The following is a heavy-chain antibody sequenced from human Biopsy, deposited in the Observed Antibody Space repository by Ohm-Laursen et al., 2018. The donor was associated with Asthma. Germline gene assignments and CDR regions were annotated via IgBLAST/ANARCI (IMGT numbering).Heavy chain of an antibody. D-gene: IGHD2-21*02. CDR1: GFSFSRYG. CDR3: ASYEVVTAILPMDV. V-gene: IGHV3-30*03. Sequence: SLRLSCTASGFSFSRYGMHWVRQAPGKGLEWVAVISFDGSNKYYGDSVKGRYTIPRDNSKNTVYLQMNSLRAEDTAVYYCASYEVVTAILPMDVWGQGTTVTVSS. J-gene: IGHJ6*02. CDR2: ISFDGSNK.